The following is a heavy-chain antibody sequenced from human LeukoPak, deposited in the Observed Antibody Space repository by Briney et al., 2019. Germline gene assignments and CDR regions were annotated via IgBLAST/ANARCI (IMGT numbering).Heavy chain of an antibody. CDR2: ISSSDYI. V-gene: IGHV3-21*01. J-gene: IGHJ4*02. CDR3: ARDHPHDSSIWFDY. CDR1: GFIFSSYA. D-gene: IGHD3-22*01. Sequence: GGSLRLSCAASGFIFSSYAMSWVRQAPGKGLEWVSSISSSDYIYYADSVKGRFTISRDNAKNSLSLQMNSLRAEDTAVYYCARDHPHDSSIWFDYWGQGALVTVSS.